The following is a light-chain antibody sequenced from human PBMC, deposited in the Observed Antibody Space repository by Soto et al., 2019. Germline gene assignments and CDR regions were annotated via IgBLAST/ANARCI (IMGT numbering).Light chain of an antibody. CDR2: EVY. V-gene: IGLV2-8*01. CDR1: SSDIGASKY. J-gene: IGLJ2*01. CDR3: SSYAGTNNLI. Sequence: QSALTQPPSASGSPGQSVTLSCTGTSSDIGASKYVSWYQHHPGKAPKFIIYEVYNRPSGVPDRFSGSKSGNTASLIVSRLQAEDEAGYYCSSYAGTNNLIFGSGTKLTVL.